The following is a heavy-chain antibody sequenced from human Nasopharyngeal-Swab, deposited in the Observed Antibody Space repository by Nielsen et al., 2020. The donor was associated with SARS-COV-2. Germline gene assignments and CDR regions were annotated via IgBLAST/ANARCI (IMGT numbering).Heavy chain of an antibody. CDR1: GFTFSSYA. V-gene: IGHV3-23*01. J-gene: IGHJ4*02. CDR2: ISGSGGSI. Sequence: GESLKISCAASGFTFSSYAMSWVRQAPGKGLEWVSAISGSGGSIYYADSVKGRFTISRDNSKNTLYLQMNSLKAEDTAVYYCATPRTYGGGPFDYWGQGTLVTVSS. D-gene: IGHD4-23*01. CDR3: ATPRTYGGGPFDY.